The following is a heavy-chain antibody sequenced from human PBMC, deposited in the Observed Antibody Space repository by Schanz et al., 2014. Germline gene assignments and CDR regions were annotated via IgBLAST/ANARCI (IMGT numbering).Heavy chain of an antibody. Sequence: QVQLLQSGAEVKKPGASVKVSCKASGYTFTVYYMHWVRQAPGQGIEWMGRINPNSESTNYAQKFQGRVTMTRDTYSSLVYMELRRLRSDAPALYYCSRVYTDIMTASPYDPFDLWGEGTMVTASS. CDR3: SRVYTDIMTASPYDPFDL. D-gene: IGHD3-9*01. CDR1: GYTFTVYY. V-gene: IGHV1-2*02. CDR2: INPNSEST. J-gene: IGHJ3*01.